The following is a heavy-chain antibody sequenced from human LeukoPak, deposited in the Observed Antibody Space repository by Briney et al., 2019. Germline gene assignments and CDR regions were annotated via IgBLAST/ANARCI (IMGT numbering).Heavy chain of an antibody. D-gene: IGHD6-6*01. CDR2: IYHSGST. CDR3: ARDLYSSSSVDGWA. V-gene: IGHV4-30-2*01. Sequence: PSETLSLTCTVSGGSISSGGYYWSWIRQPPGKGLEWIGYIYHSGSTYYNPSLKSRVTISVDRSKNQFSLKLSSVTAADTAVYYCARDLYSSSSVDGWAWGQGTLVTVSS. CDR1: GGSISSGGYY. J-gene: IGHJ5*02.